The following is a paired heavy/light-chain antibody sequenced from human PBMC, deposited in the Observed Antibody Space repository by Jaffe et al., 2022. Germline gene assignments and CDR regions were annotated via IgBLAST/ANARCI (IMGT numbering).Heavy chain of an antibody. J-gene: IGHJ5*02. CDR1: GGTFSSYT. CDR3: ARDPLSIVVVPAAMGGWFDP. CDR2: IIPILGIA. V-gene: IGHV1-69*08. D-gene: IGHD2-2*01. Sequence: QVQLVQSGAEVKKPGSSVKVSCKASGGTFSSYTISWVRQAPGQGLEWMGRIIPILGIANYAQKFQGRVTITADKSTSTAYMELSSLRSEDTAVYYCARDPLSIVVVPAAMGGWFDPWGQGTLVTVSS.
Light chain of an antibody. CDR2: DVS. V-gene: IGLV2-11*01. J-gene: IGLJ1*01. Sequence: QSALTQPRSVSGSPGQSVTISCTGTSSDVGGYNYVSWYQQHPGKAPKLMIYDVSKRPSGVPDRFSGSKSGNTASLTISGLQAEDEADYYCCSYAGSYVFGTGTKVTVL. CDR1: SSDVGGYNY. CDR3: CSYAGSYV.